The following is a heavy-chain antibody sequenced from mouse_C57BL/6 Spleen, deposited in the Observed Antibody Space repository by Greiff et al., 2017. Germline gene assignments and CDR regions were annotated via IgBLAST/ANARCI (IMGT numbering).Heavy chain of an antibody. D-gene: IGHD2-1*01. J-gene: IGHJ4*01. V-gene: IGHV7-1*01. CDR2: SRNKANDYTT. CDR3: ARDALYGNYPMDY. Sequence: EVKLVESGGGLVQSGRSLRLSCATSGFTFSDFYMEWVRQAPGKGLEWIAASRNKANDYTTEYSASVKGRFIVSRDTSQSILYLQMNALRAEDTAIYYCARDALYGNYPMDYWGQGTSVTVSS. CDR1: GFTFSDFY.